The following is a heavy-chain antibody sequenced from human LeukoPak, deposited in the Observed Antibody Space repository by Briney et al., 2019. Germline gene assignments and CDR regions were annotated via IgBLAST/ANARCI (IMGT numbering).Heavy chain of an antibody. D-gene: IGHD4-23*01. V-gene: IGHV3-11*04. Sequence: GGSLRLSCAASGFTFSDYYMSWIRQAPGKGLDWVSSISSSGSYIYYADSVKGRFTISRDNAKNSLYLQMNSLRAEDTAVYYCAREGYSKGYFDLWGRGTLVTVSS. CDR2: ISSSGSYI. CDR3: AREGYSKGYFDL. CDR1: GFTFSDYY. J-gene: IGHJ2*01.